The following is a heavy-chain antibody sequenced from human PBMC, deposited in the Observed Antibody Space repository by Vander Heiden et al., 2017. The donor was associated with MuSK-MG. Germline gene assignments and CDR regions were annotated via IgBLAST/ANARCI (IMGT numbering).Heavy chain of an antibody. V-gene: IGHV4-61*02. CDR3: ARCRTTVTTGWFDP. Sequence: QVQLQESGPGLVKPSQTLSLTCTVSVGSSSGGGYYWGWSRQPAGKGLVWIGRIYTSGSNNYNPAFKSRVTISVDTSKNQFTLKLSSVTAADTAVYYCARCRTTVTTGWFDPWGQGTLVTVSS. CDR1: VGSSSGGGYY. CDR2: IYTSGSN. J-gene: IGHJ5*02. D-gene: IGHD4-17*01.